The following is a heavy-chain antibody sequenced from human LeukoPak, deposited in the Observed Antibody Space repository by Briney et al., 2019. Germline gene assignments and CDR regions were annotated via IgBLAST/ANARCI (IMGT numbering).Heavy chain of an antibody. J-gene: IGHJ3*02. Sequence: GRSLRLSCAASGFTYSSYAMHSVRQAPGKGLEWVAVISYDGSNKYYADSVKGRFTISRDNSKNTLYLQMNSLRAEDTAVYYCARTYVIIYAFDIWGQGTMVTVSS. CDR2: ISYDGSNK. CDR1: GFTYSSYA. D-gene: IGHD3-10*01. CDR3: ARTYVIIYAFDI. V-gene: IGHV3-30-3*01.